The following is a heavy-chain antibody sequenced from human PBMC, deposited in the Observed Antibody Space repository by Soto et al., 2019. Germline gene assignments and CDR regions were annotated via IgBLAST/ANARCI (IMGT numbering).Heavy chain of an antibody. CDR3: ARGGGSDPFDY. J-gene: IGHJ4*02. V-gene: IGHV4-30-2*01. D-gene: IGHD5-12*01. CDR2: ISHLENT. CDR1: GASIPSGGYS. Sequence: QLQLHQSGSGLVKASQTLSLTCTFSGASIPSGGYSWSWIRQPAGKGLEWIGYISHLENTFYNPSFKSRLTLSIDRSKNQFSLKLASMTASDTAVYYCARGGGSDPFDYWGQGTLFTVAS.